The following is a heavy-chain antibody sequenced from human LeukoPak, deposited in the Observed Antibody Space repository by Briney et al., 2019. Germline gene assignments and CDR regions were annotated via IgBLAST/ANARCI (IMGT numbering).Heavy chain of an antibody. CDR1: GFTFDDYA. V-gene: IGHV3-9*01. D-gene: IGHD3-3*01. J-gene: IGHJ4*02. CDR2: ISWNSGSI. Sequence: SLRLSCAASGFTFDDYAMHWVRQAPGKGLEWVSGISWNSGSIGYADSVKGRFTISRDNAKNSLYLQMNSLRAEDTALYYCAKDPSPHYDFWSGYYTGGFDYWGQGTLVTVSS. CDR3: AKDPSPHYDFWSGYYTGGFDY.